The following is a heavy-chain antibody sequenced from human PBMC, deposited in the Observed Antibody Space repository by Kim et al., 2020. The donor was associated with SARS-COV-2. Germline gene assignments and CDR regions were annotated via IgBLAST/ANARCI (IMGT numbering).Heavy chain of an antibody. D-gene: IGHD3-10*01. CDR1: GFTFSNAW. J-gene: IGHJ4*02. V-gene: IGHV3-15*01. CDR2: IKSKTDGGTT. Sequence: GGSLRLSCAASGFTFSNAWMSWVRQAPGKGLEWVGRIKSKTDGGTTDYAAPVKGRFTISRDDSKNTLYLQMNSLKTEDTAVYYCTSGLWFGEPSPSDYWGQGTLVTVPS. CDR3: TSGLWFGEPSPSDY.